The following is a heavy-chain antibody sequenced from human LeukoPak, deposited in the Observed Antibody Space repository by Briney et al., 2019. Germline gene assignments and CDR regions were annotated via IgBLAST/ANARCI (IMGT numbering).Heavy chain of an antibody. J-gene: IGHJ4*02. D-gene: IGHD5-18*01. CDR3: AGDPSPPSYGSPIFDY. V-gene: IGHV1-69*05. CDR1: GGTFSSYA. CDR2: IIPIFGTA. Sequence: SVKISCKASGGTFSSYAISWVRQAPGQGLEWMGGIIPIFGTANYAQKFQGRVTITTDESTSTAYMELSSLRSEDTAVYYCAGDPSPPSYGSPIFDYWGQGTLVTVSS.